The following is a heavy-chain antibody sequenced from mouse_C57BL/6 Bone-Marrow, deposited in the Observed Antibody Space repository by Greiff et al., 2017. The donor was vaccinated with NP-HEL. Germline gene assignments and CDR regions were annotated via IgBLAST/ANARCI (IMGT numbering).Heavy chain of an antibody. CDR3: ARRDGYYYYFDY. CDR1: GYTFTSYW. J-gene: IGHJ2*01. V-gene: IGHV1-69*01. D-gene: IGHD2-3*01. CDR2: IDPSDSYT. Sequence: VQLQQSGAELVMPGASVKLSCKASGYTFTSYWMHWVKQRPGQGLEWIGEIDPSDSYTNYNQKFKGKSTLTVDKSSSTAYMQLSSLTSEDSAVYYCARRDGYYYYFDYWGQGTTLTVSS.